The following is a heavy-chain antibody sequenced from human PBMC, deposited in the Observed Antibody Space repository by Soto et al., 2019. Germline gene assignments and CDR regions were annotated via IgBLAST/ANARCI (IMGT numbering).Heavy chain of an antibody. CDR1: GGSISSGDYY. J-gene: IGHJ4*02. V-gene: IGHV4-30-4*01. CDR3: ASERTDGYNWSYFDY. Sequence: SETLSLTCTVSGGSISSGDYYWSWIRQPPGKGLEWIGYIYYSGSTYYNPSLKSRVTISVDTSKNQFSLKLSSVTAADTAVYYCASERTDGYNWSYFDYWCQGTLGTVSS. CDR2: IYYSGST. D-gene: IGHD5-12*01.